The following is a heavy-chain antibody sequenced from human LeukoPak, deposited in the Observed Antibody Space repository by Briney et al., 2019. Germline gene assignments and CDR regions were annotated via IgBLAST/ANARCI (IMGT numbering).Heavy chain of an antibody. J-gene: IGHJ4*02. Sequence: SETLSLACTVSGGSLSNYFWSWIRQPPGTGLEWIGYIYSSGSTHYNPSLQSRVTISVDTSKNQFSLNLNSVTAADTAVYYCTRHPGGNAAHRFDYWGQGFLVTVSS. CDR3: TRHPGGNAAHRFDY. CDR2: IYSSGST. V-gene: IGHV4-59*08. CDR1: GGSLSNYF. D-gene: IGHD4-23*01.